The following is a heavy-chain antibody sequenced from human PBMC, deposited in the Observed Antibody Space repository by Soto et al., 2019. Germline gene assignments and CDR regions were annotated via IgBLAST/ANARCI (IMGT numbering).Heavy chain of an antibody. Sequence: GGSLRLSCAASGFTFSSYAMHWVRQAPGRGLEWVAVISYDGSNKYYADSVKGRFTISRDNSKNTLYLQMNSLRAEDTAVYYCARVERYYYGMDVWGQGTTVTVPS. CDR2: ISYDGSNK. V-gene: IGHV3-30-3*01. J-gene: IGHJ6*02. CDR3: ARVERYYYGMDV. CDR1: GFTFSSYA. D-gene: IGHD3-3*01.